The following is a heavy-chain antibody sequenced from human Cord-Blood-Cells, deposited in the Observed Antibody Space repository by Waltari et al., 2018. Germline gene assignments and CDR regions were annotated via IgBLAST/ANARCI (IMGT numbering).Heavy chain of an antibody. CDR3: ARGVAAAGSPYFDY. J-gene: IGHJ4*02. Sequence: QVQLQQWGAGLLKPSETLSLTCAVYGGSFSGYYWRRIREPPGKGLEWIGEINHSGSTNYNPSLKSRVTISVDTSKNQFSLKLSSVTAADTAVYYCARGVAAAGSPYFDYWGQGTLVTVSS. CDR2: INHSGST. D-gene: IGHD6-13*01. CDR1: GGSFSGYY. V-gene: IGHV4-34*01.